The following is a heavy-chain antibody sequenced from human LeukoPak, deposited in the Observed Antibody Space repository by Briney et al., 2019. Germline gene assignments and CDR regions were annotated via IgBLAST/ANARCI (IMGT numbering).Heavy chain of an antibody. CDR2: INPNSGGT. CDR1: GYTFTGYY. D-gene: IGHD6-13*01. CDR3: ARYGTYSSSWYHY. J-gene: IGHJ4*02. V-gene: IGHV1-2*02. Sequence: ASVKVSCKASGYTFTGYYMHWARQALGQGLEWMGWINPNSGGTNYAQKFQGRVTMTRDTSISTAYMELSRLRSDDTAVYYCARYGTYSSSWYHYWGQGTLVTVSS.